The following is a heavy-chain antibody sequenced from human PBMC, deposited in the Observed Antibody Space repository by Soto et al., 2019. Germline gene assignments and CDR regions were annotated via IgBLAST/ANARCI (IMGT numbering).Heavy chain of an antibody. V-gene: IGHV3-21*05. J-gene: IGHJ4*01. CDR1: GFVFSNYD. Sequence: GGSLRLSCAGSGFVFSNYDMAWVRQAPGKGLEWIAYITSAATDIYYADSVKGRFTISRDNAKTSLYLQMDSLRPEDTAIYYCARGGVTNYTDYYFDLWGHGALVTVSS. D-gene: IGHD4-4*01. CDR2: ITSAATDI. CDR3: ARGGVTNYTDYYFDL.